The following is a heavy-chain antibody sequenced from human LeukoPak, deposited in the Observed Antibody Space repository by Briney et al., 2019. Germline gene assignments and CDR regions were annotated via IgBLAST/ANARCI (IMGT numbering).Heavy chain of an antibody. CDR2: IYYSGNT. D-gene: IGHD4-17*01. CDR1: GGSISSSSYY. J-gene: IGHJ5*02. CDR3: ARGPLTVTRGFDP. Sequence: SETLSLTCTVSGGSISSSSYYWGWIRQPPGKGLEWIGSIYYSGNTHYSPSLKSRVTISVDTSKNHFSLKLSSVTAADTAVYYCARGPLTVTRGFDPWGQGTLVTVSS. V-gene: IGHV4-39*07.